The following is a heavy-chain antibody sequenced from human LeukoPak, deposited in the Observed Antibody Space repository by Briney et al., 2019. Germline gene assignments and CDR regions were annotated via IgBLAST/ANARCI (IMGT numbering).Heavy chain of an antibody. D-gene: IGHD3-3*01. CDR3: ARVPGTGTDPYDFWSGYKKDYYYYYMDV. J-gene: IGHJ6*03. Sequence: ASVKVSCKASGYTFTSYGISWVRQAPGQGLEWMGWISAYNGNTKYAQNLQGRVTMTTDTSTSTAYMELSSLRSEDTAVYYCARVPGTGTDPYDFWSGYKKDYYYYYMDVWGKGTTVTVSS. CDR2: ISAYNGNT. V-gene: IGHV1-18*01. CDR1: GYTFTSYG.